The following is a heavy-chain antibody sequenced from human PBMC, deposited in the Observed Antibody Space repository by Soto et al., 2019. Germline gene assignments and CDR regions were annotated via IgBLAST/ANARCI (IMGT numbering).Heavy chain of an antibody. CDR3: GRLYVFWSGNYSPYYYSRHV. D-gene: IGHD3-3*01. J-gene: IGHJ6*03. CDR1: GYTFTSYN. CDR2: MNPNSGNT. V-gene: IGHV1-8*01. Sequence: EASVKVSCKASGYTFTSYNINWVRQATGQGLEWMGWMNPNSGNTGYAQKFQGRVTMTRNTSISTAYMELSSLRSEDTAVYYCGRLYVFWSGNYSPYYYSRHVWGKGTTVTVSS.